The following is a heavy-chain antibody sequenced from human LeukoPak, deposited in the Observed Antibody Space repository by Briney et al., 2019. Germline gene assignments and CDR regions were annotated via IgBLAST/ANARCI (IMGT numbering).Heavy chain of an antibody. V-gene: IGHV3-7*03. CDR1: GFTFSTSW. CDR2: IKKDGSET. CDR3: ARGRYSGTTYYFDY. J-gene: IGHJ4*02. Sequence: GGSLRLSCAASGFTFSTSWMSWVRQVPGKGLEWVANIKKDGSETYYVDSVKGRFTISRDNAKNSLYLQMNSLRAEDTAMYYCARGRYSGTTYYFDYWGQGTLVTVSS. D-gene: IGHD5-12*01.